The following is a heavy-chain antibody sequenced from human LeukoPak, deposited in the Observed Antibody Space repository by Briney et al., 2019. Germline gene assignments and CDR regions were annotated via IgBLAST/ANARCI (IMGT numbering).Heavy chain of an antibody. D-gene: IGHD2-15*01. CDR2: IHYSGST. V-gene: IGHV4-39*01. CDR3: SRQPGGGVPATLGWFDP. CDR1: GGSISSSSYY. J-gene: IGHJ5*02. Sequence: SETLSLTCTVSGGSISSSSYYWAWIRQPPGRGLEWIGRIHYSGSTYYNPSLKSRVTISVDPSMNQFSLKLTSVTAADMAVYYGSRQPGGGVPATLGWFDPWGQGTLVTVSS.